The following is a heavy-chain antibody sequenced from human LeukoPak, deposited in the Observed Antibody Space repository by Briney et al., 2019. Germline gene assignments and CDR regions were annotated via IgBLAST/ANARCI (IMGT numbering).Heavy chain of an antibody. V-gene: IGHV3-21*01. J-gene: IGHJ6*02. Sequence: PGGSLRLSCAASGFTFRSYSMNWVRQAPGKGLEWVSSLTSSSSYIYYADSVKGRFTISRDNAKNSLYLQMNSLRAEDTAVYYCARGGCSSSSCYPLDYYYYGVDVWGQGTTVTASS. CDR3: ARGGCSSSSCYPLDYYYYGVDV. CDR1: GFTFRSYS. D-gene: IGHD2-2*01. CDR2: LTSSSSYI.